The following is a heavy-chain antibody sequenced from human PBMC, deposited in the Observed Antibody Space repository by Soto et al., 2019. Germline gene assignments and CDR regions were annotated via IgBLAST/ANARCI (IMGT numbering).Heavy chain of an antibody. CDR2: IIPILRMA. Sequence: QVQLVQSGAEVKMPGSSVKVSCTASGGTFTSYTFSWVRQVPGQGLEWMGRIIPILRMADFAQKFQGRVTINADESTSTVYMKLSSLRSEDTAVYYCAPSYGSGSARFAYWGQGTLVTVS. CDR3: APSYGSGSARFAY. CDR1: GGTFTSYT. D-gene: IGHD3-10*01. J-gene: IGHJ4*02. V-gene: IGHV1-69*02.